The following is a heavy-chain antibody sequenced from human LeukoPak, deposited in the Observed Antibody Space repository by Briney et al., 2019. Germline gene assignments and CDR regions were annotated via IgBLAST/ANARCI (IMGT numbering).Heavy chain of an antibody. CDR2: MNPNSGNT. D-gene: IGHD6-6*01. Sequence: ASVKVSCKASGYTFTSYDINWVRQATGQGLEWMGWMNPNSGNTGYAQKFQGRVTMTRNTSISTAYMELSRLRSDDTAVYYCARGGERYSSSSALTSFDPWGQGTLVTVSS. V-gene: IGHV1-8*01. J-gene: IGHJ5*02. CDR1: GYTFTSYD. CDR3: ARGGERYSSSSALTSFDP.